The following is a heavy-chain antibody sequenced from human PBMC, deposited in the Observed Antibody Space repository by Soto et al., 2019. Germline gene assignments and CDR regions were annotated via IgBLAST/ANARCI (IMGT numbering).Heavy chain of an antibody. V-gene: IGHV3-23*01. CDR1: GLTFNSYP. CDR2: ISGSGGST. J-gene: IGHJ5*02. D-gene: IGHD2-2*01. CDR3: AKDLKYCSSTSCGQTRFDP. Sequence: GGYLSLSCAASGLTFNSYPLSWVRQAPGKGLEWVSAISGSGGSTYYADSVKGRFTISRDNSKNTLYLQMNSLRAEDTAVYYCAKDLKYCSSTSCGQTRFDP.